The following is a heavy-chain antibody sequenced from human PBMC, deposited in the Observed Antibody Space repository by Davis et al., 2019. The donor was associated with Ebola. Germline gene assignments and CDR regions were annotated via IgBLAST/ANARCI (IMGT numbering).Heavy chain of an antibody. D-gene: IGHD1-20*01. J-gene: IGHJ4*02. CDR2: ISSDGSYI. Sequence: GESLKISCAASSFMFDKYGMHWVRQAPGKGLEWVSSISSDGSYIFYADSAKGRFSISRDNAKNSLYLQMNSLRAEDTALYYCARDPQVYNWNAHPTWDYWGQGTLVTVSS. V-gene: IGHV3-21*04. CDR3: ARDPQVYNWNAHPTWDY. CDR1: SFMFDKYG.